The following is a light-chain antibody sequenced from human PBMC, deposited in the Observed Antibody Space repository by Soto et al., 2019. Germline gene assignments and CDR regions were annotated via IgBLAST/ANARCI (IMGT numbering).Light chain of an antibody. CDR3: QQYGSSPKT. J-gene: IGKJ1*01. V-gene: IGKV3-20*01. CDR2: GAS. CDR1: QSVSSSY. Sequence: EIVLAQSPGTLSLSPSERATLSCSASQSVSSSYLAWYQQKPGQAPRLLIYGASSRATGIPDAFSGSGSGTDFTLTISRLEPEDFAVYYCQQYGSSPKTFGQGTKVDIK.